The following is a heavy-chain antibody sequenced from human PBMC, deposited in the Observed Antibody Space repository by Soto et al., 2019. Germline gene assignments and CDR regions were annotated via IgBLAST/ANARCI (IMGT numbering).Heavy chain of an antibody. CDR3: ARSYYDDRGYIFDY. Sequence: GESLKISCKGSGYKFSTYWSGWVRQMPGKGLEWMGIIFPRDSDARYSPSFQGQVTISADMSISTAYLQWSSLKASGTAMYYCARSYYDDRGYIFDYWGQGTLVTVSS. V-gene: IGHV5-51*03. CDR1: GYKFSTYW. CDR2: IFPRDSDA. J-gene: IGHJ4*02. D-gene: IGHD3-22*01.